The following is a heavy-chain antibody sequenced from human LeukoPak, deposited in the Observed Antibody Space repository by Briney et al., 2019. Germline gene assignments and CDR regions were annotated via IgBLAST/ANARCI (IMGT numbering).Heavy chain of an antibody. CDR3: ARDPPGYRDFDY. J-gene: IGHJ4*02. V-gene: IGHV3-11*01. D-gene: IGHD5-24*01. CDR2: ISSSGSTI. CDR1: GFTVGNNR. Sequence: PGESLRLSCAASGFTVGNNRMSWVRQAPGKGLEWVSYISSSGSTIYYADSVKGRFTISRDNAKNSLYLQMNSLRAEDTAVYYCARDPPGYRDFDYWGQGTLVTVSS.